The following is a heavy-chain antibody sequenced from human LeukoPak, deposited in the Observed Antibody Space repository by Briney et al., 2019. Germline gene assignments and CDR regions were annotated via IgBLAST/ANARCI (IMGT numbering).Heavy chain of an antibody. Sequence: PVKVSCKASGGTFSGNSITWVRQAPGQGLEWMGRSLPILNTTNYAQDFQGRVTLTADKSTSTAYMELMSLGSEDTAVYYCARETRDSNWNSVAYLDHWGQGTLVTVSS. D-gene: IGHD1-7*01. J-gene: IGHJ4*02. CDR1: GGTFSGNS. CDR3: ARETRDSNWNSVAYLDH. CDR2: SLPILNTT. V-gene: IGHV1-69*08.